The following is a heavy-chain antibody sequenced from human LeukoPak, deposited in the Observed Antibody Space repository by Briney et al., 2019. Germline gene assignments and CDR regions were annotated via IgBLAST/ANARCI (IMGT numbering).Heavy chain of an antibody. CDR1: GYTFPSYG. D-gene: IGHD1-14*01. Sequence: ASVKVSCKASGYTFPSYGISWERQAPGQGLEWMGWISAYNGNTNYAQKVQGRVTMTTDTSTSTAYMELRSLRSDDTAVYYCAREETHHVYYGMDVWGQGTMVTVSS. CDR3: AREETHHVYYGMDV. V-gene: IGHV1-18*01. CDR2: ISAYNGNT. J-gene: IGHJ6*02.